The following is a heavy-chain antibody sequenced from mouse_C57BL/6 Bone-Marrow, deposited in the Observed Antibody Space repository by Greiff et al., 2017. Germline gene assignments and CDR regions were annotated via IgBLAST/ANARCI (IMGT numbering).Heavy chain of an antibody. V-gene: IGHV5-9-1*02. CDR3: TRDGYYCYGRAEFAD. Sequence: EVKVVESGEGLVKPGGSLKLSCAASGFTISSYSMSWVRQTPEKRLEWVAYISSGGDYIYYADTVKGRFTISRDNASNTLYLQMNSLKSKDTTMYYWTRDGYYCYGRAEFADWGQGTLVTVSA. D-gene: IGHD1-1*01. J-gene: IGHJ3*01. CDR1: GFTISSYS. CDR2: ISSGGDYI.